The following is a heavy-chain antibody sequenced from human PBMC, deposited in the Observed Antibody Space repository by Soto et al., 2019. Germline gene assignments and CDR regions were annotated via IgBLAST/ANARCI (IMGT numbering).Heavy chain of an antibody. V-gene: IGHV1-46*01. CDR3: ARGGRHSDYYYYYGMDV. Sequence: QVQLVQSGAEVKKPGASVKVSCKAFGYTFTIYYIHWVRQAPGQGLEWMGVINTSGGSPTYAQKFQDRVTMTRDTSTSTVYMELGSLRSEDTAVYYCARGGRHSDYYYYYGMDVWGQGTTVTVSS. CDR2: INTSGGSP. J-gene: IGHJ6*02. CDR1: GYTFTIYY. D-gene: IGHD6-25*01.